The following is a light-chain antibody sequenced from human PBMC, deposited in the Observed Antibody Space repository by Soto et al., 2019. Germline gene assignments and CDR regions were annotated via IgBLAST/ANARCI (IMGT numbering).Light chain of an antibody. Sequence: QSVLTQPTSASGTPGQRVTISCSGSSSNIGSNSVYWYQQLPGTAPKLLIYRNNQRPSGVPDRFSGSKSGTSASLTISGLRSEDEADCYCAAWDDSLSAWVFGGGTKLTVL. J-gene: IGLJ3*02. CDR1: SSNIGSNS. CDR2: RNN. CDR3: AAWDDSLSAWV. V-gene: IGLV1-47*01.